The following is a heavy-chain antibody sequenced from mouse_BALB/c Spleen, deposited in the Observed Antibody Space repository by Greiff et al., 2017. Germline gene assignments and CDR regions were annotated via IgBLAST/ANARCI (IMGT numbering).Heavy chain of an antibody. J-gene: IGHJ2*01. CDR3: ARRGNPYYFDY. CDR1: GFTFSSFG. CDR2: ISSGSSTI. Sequence: EVQLVESGGGLVQPGGSRKLSCAASGFTFSSFGMHWVRQAPEKGLEWVAYISSGSSTIYYADTVKGRFTISRDNPKNTLFLQMTSLRSEDTAMYYCARRGNPYYFDYWGQGTTLTVSS. V-gene: IGHV5-17*02.